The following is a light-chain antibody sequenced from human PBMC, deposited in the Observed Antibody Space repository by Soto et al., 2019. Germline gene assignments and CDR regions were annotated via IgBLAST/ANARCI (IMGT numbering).Light chain of an antibody. J-gene: IGKJ1*01. V-gene: IGKV1-5*03. Sequence: DIQMTQSPSSLSASLGDRVTITCGASQGIRNDLGWYQQKPGKAPKLLIYKASTLKSGVPSRFRGSGSGTEFTLTISSLQPDDFAPYYCQHYNSYSEAFGQGTKVDIK. CDR3: QHYNSYSEA. CDR2: KAS. CDR1: QGIRND.